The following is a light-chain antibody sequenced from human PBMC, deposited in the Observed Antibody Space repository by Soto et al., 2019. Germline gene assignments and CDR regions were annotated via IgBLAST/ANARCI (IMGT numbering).Light chain of an antibody. CDR3: QQYKDWPPLT. J-gene: IGKJ4*01. Sequence: EIVITQSPVTLSVSPGERVTLTCRASQNVNINLAWYQQRPGQAPRVLIYGASNRASGIPDRFSGSGSGTDFTLTISSLEPDDFALYYCQQYKDWPPLTFGGGTRLEIK. V-gene: IGKV3D-15*01. CDR2: GAS. CDR1: QNVNIN.